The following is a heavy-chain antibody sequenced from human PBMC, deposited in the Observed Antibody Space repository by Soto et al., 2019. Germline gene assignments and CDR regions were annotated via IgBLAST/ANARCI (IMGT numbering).Heavy chain of an antibody. CDR3: ARREIQGPIDY. J-gene: IGHJ4*02. V-gene: IGHV4-28*01. CDR1: GYSISSSNW. D-gene: IGHD1-26*01. CDR2: IYYSGTT. Sequence: HVQLQESGPGLVKPSDTLSLTCAVSGYSISSSNWWGWIRQPPGKGLEWIGYIYYSGTTYYNPSLKIRVTISVVTSKTQFSLKLTSVTAVDTAVYYCARREIQGPIDYWGQGTLVTVSS.